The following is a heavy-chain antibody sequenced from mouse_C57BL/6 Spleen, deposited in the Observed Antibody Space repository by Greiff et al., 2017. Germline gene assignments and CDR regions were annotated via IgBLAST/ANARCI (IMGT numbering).Heavy chain of an antibody. CDR2: IYPGSGST. CDR3: ARAPPDGSSYVGFAY. J-gene: IGHJ3*01. D-gene: IGHD1-1*01. V-gene: IGHV1-55*01. Sequence: QVQLQQSGAELVKPGASVEMSCKASGYTFTSYWITWVKQRPGQGLEWIGDIYPGSGSTNYNEKFKSKATLTVDTSSSTAYMQLSSLTSEDSAVYDCARAPPDGSSYVGFAYWGQGTLVTVSA. CDR1: GYTFTSYW.